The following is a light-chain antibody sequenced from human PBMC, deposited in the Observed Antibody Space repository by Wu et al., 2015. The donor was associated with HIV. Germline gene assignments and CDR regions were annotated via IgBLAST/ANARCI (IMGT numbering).Light chain of an antibody. CDR3: QQYYSNLMYS. Sequence: DIQMTQSPSSLSASVGDRVTITCRASQAMSNSLAWYQQKPGKAPKLLLYGVSKLESGVPSRFSGSGSGTDYTLTISSLQPEDFATYYCQQYYSNLMYSFGQGTKLEI. CDR1: QAMSNS. V-gene: IGKV1-NL1*01. CDR2: GVS. J-gene: IGKJ2*03.